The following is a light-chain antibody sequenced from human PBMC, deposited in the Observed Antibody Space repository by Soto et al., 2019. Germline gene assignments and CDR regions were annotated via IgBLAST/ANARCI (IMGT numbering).Light chain of an antibody. CDR3: AAWDDSLNGQVV. Sequence: QSVLTQPPSASGTPGQRVTISCSGSSSNIGSNTVNWYQELPGTAPKLLTYRNNQRPSGVPDRFSGSKSGTSASLAISGLQSEDEADYYCAAWDDSLNGQVVFGGATKVTV. CDR2: RNN. J-gene: IGLJ2*01. CDR1: SSNIGSNT. V-gene: IGLV1-44*01.